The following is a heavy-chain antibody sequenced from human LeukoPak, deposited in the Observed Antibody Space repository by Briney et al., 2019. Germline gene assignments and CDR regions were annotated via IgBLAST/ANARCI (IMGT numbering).Heavy chain of an antibody. D-gene: IGHD5-18*01. V-gene: IGHV3-23*01. Sequence: GGPLRLPCAPSGYPFKRYAMSGVPQSRGEAGEGVYAFSGRCGRTNYADSGKGRLPTSKDNSKNPLYLKMNSLRAEDTAVYYCAKDNGYSYGSETYYYYGMDVWGQGTTVTVSS. CDR2: FSGRCGRT. CDR3: AKDNGYSYGSETYYYYGMDV. J-gene: IGHJ6*02. CDR1: GYPFKRYA.